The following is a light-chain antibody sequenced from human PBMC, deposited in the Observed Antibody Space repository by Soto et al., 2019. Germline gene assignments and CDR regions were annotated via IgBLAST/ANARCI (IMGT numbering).Light chain of an antibody. Sequence: QSALTQPASVSGSPGQSITISCTGTSSDVGGYNYVSWYQQHPGKAPKLMIYDVSHRPSGVSNRFTGSKSGNTASLTISGLQAEDEAHYYCNSYSSTSTQVFGGGTKLTVL. CDR2: DVS. J-gene: IGLJ2*01. CDR3: NSYSSTSTQV. CDR1: SSDVGGYNY. V-gene: IGLV2-14*01.